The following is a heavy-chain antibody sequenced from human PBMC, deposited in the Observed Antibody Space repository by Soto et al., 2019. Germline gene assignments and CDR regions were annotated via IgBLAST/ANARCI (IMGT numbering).Heavy chain of an antibody. J-gene: IGHJ6*03. CDR1: GFTFSSYD. D-gene: IGHD3-10*01. CDR3: ARGKYYYGSGSPQDMDV. CDR2: IGTAGDT. V-gene: IGHV3-13*01. Sequence: EVQLVESGGGLVQPGGSLRLSCAASGFTFSSYDMHWVRQATGKGLEWVSAIGTAGDTYYPGSVKGRFTISRENAKNSLYLQMNSLSAGDTAVYYCARGKYYYGSGSPQDMDVWGKGTTVTVSS.